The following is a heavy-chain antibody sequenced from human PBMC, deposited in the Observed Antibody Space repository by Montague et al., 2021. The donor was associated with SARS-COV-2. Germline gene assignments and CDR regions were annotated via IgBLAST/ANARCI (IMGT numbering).Heavy chain of an antibody. CDR3: ARDIRFYYGSGSPYGDLDD. V-gene: IGHV3-74*01. Sequence: SLRLSCPASGFTFSSYWMHWVRQAPGKGLAWVSCINSDGSSISYADSVKGRFTISRDNAKNTLYLQMNSLRAEDTAVYYCARDIRFYYGSGSPYGDLDDWGQGTLVTVSS. D-gene: IGHD3-10*01. CDR2: INSDGSSI. CDR1: GFTFSSYW. J-gene: IGHJ4*02.